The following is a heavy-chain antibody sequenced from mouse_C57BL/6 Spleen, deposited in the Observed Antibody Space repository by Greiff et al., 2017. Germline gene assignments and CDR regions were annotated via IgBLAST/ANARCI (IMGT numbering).Heavy chain of an antibody. V-gene: IGHV1-26*01. Sequence: VQLQQSGPELVKPGASVKISCKASGYTFTDYYMNWVKQSHGKSLEWIGDINPNNGGTSYNQKFKGKATLTVDKSSSTACMELRSLSSEESAVDYCARGTTVVATNWYFDVWGTGTTVTVSS. D-gene: IGHD1-1*01. CDR3: ARGTTVVATNWYFDV. CDR2: INPNNGGT. J-gene: IGHJ1*03. CDR1: GYTFTDYY.